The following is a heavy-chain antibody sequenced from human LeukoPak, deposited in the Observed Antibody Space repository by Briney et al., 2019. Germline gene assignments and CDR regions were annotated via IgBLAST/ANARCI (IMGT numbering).Heavy chain of an antibody. V-gene: IGHV4-39*01. CDR2: IYYSGST. Sequence: SETLSLTCTVSGGSISSSSYYWGWIRQPPGKGLEWIGSIYYSGSTYYNPSLKSRVTISVDTSKNQFSLKLSSVTAADTAVYYCARGAHSTVSSYFPYGMDVWGQGTTVTVSS. CDR1: GGSISSSSYY. D-gene: IGHD3-10*01. CDR3: ARGAHSTVSSYFPYGMDV. J-gene: IGHJ6*02.